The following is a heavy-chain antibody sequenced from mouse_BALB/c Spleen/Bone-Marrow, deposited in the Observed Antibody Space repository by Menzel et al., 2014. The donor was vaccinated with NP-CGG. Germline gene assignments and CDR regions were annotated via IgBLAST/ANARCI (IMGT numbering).Heavy chain of an antibody. D-gene: IGHD1-1*01. Sequence: VQLQQSGAELVRPGASVTLSCKASGYTFTDYEMHWVKQTPVHGLEWIGAIDPETGGTAYNQKFKGKATLTADKSSSTAYMELRSLTSEGSAVYYCTREGYYGSSPAWFAYWGQGALVTVSA. V-gene: IGHV1-15*01. CDR3: TREGYYGSSPAWFAY. CDR2: IDPETGGT. CDR1: GYTFTDYE. J-gene: IGHJ3*01.